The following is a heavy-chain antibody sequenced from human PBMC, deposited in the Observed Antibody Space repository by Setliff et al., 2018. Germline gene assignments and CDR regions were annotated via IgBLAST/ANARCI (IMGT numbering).Heavy chain of an antibody. CDR1: GYTFTTHG. D-gene: IGHD2-21*02. V-gene: IGHV1-18*01. CDR2: ISTDDGDT. J-gene: IGHJ3*01. CDR3: ARDWFCSGGDCSDVFDF. Sequence: ASVKVSCKASGYTFTTHGISWVRQAPGQGLEWMVWISTDDGDTNFAQKFQGRVTLTTDTSTGTAYMELRSLTFDDTAVYYCARDWFCSGGDCSDVFDFWGQGTMVTVSS.